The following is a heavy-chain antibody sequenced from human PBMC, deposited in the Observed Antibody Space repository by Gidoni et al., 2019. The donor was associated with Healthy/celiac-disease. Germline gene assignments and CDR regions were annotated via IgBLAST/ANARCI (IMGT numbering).Heavy chain of an antibody. CDR3: ARDHHSSSPFDY. V-gene: IGHV4-34*01. J-gene: IGHJ4*02. CDR1: GGSFSGYY. CDR2: INHSGST. D-gene: IGHD6-6*01. Sequence: QVQLQQWGAGLLKPSETLSLTCAVYGGSFSGYYWSWIRQPPGKGLEWIGEINHSGSTNYNPSLKSRVTISVATSKNQFSLKLSSVTAADTAVYYCARDHHSSSPFDYWGQGTLVTVSS.